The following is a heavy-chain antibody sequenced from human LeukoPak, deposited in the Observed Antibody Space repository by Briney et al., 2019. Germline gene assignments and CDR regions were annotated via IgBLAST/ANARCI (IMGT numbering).Heavy chain of an antibody. V-gene: IGHV4-59*01. J-gene: IGHJ4*02. CDR3: ARSATTFDY. CDR2: IYYSGST. D-gene: IGHD4-17*01. Sequence: SETLSLTCTVSGGSISSYYWSSIRQPPAKGLEWIGYIYYSGSTNYNPSLKSRVTISVDTSKNQFSLKLSSVTAADTAVYYCARSATTFDYWGQGTLVTVSS. CDR1: GGSISSYY.